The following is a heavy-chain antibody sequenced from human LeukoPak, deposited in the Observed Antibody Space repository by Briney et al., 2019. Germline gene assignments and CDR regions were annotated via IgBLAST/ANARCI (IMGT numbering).Heavy chain of an antibody. CDR2: ISKDGSDK. CDR3: ARDYWWNYDY. J-gene: IGHJ4*02. CDR1: GFTFSDYA. V-gene: IGHV3-30-3*01. D-gene: IGHD1-7*01. Sequence: GGSLRLSCAASGFTFSDYAMHWVRQAPGKGLEWVAVISKDGSDKYYPGSVRGRFTISRDNSKNTIYLQMDSLRAEDTAIYYCARDYWWNYDYWGQGTLVTVSS.